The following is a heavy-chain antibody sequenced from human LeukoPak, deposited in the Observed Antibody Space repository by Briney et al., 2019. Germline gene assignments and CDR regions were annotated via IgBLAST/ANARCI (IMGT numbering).Heavy chain of an antibody. D-gene: IGHD5-18*01. Sequence: GESLKISCKGSGYSFTRYWSSWVRQMPGKGLEWMGRIDTSDSYTNYSPSFQGHVTISADKSISTAYLQWSSLKASDTAMYYCARLGGYSYGSGGLDYWGQGTLVTVSS. CDR2: IDTSDSYT. J-gene: IGHJ4*02. CDR3: ARLGGYSYGSGGLDY. V-gene: IGHV5-10-1*01. CDR1: GYSFTRYW.